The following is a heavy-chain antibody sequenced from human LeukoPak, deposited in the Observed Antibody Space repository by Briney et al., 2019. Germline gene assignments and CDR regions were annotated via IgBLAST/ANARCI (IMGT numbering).Heavy chain of an antibody. CDR2: INHSGST. Sequence: PSETLSLTCAVYGGSFSGYYWSWIRQPPGKGLEWIGEINHSGSTNYNPSLKSRVTISVDTSKNQFSLKLSSVTAADTAVYYCARGIRGYSYGFRYYYYGMDVWGQGTTVTVSS. CDR1: GGSFSGYY. CDR3: ARGIRGYSYGFRYYYYGMDV. J-gene: IGHJ6*02. D-gene: IGHD5-18*01. V-gene: IGHV4-34*01.